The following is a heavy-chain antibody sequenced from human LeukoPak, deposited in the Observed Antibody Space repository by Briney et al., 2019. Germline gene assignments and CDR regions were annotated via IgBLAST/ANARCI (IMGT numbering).Heavy chain of an antibody. D-gene: IGHD3-10*01. V-gene: IGHV1-46*01. J-gene: IGHJ5*02. CDR1: GYTFTIYY. CDR2: INPSGGST. CDR3: ARDRITMVRGVRSPLDP. Sequence: ASVSVSCTASGYTFTIYYMHWVRQAPGQGVEGMGVINPSGGSTSYAQKFQGRVTMTRDTSMSTVYMELSSLRSEDTAVYYCARDRITMVRGVRSPLDPWGQGTLVTVSS.